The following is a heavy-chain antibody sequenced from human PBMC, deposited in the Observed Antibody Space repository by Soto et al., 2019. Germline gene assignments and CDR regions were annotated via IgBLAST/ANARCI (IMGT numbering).Heavy chain of an antibody. Sequence: GGSLRLSCVVSGFTFSSDNMHWVRQAPGEGLEWVAVISFDGANTFYADSVKGRCTISRDISRDTLYLQMSRLRVEDTAIYYCARDGYNRGGFDYWGQGTLVTVSS. CDR2: ISFDGANT. CDR3: ARDGYNRGGFDY. D-gene: IGHD3-10*01. CDR1: GFTFSSDN. J-gene: IGHJ4*02. V-gene: IGHV3-30-3*01.